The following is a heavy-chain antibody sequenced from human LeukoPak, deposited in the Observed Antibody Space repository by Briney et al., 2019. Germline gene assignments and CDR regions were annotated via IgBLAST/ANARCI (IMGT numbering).Heavy chain of an antibody. CDR2: ISGSGGST. CDR3: AKDLVVGALDY. D-gene: IGHD1-26*01. Sequence: GGSLRLSCAASGFTFSSYAMHWVRQAPGKGLEWVSSISGSGGSTYYADSVKGRFTISRDNSRNMLFLQMNSLRADDTAVYYCAKDLVVGALDYWGQGTLVTVSS. CDR1: GFTFSSYA. J-gene: IGHJ4*02. V-gene: IGHV3-23*01.